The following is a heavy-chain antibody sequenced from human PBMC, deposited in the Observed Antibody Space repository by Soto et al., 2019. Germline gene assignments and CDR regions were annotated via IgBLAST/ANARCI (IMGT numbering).Heavy chain of an antibody. CDR2: ISPSPSHI. CDR1: GFTFSSCT. J-gene: IGHJ6*02. D-gene: IGHD2-15*01. CDR3: SGCSGGACHQNYGMDV. Sequence: EVHLVESGGGLVKPGGSLRLSCEVSGFTFSSCTMNWVGQAPGKGLEWASSISPSPSHIYYGDSVKGRFTISRDNAKNSLFLQMNSLRAEDTAVYYCSGCSGGACHQNYGMDVWGQGTTVTVSS. V-gene: IGHV3-21*01.